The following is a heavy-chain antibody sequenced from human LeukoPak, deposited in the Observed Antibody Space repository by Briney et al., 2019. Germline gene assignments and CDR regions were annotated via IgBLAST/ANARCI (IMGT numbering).Heavy chain of an antibody. Sequence: GGSLRLSCAASGFTFSSYAMSWVRQAPGKGLEWVSAISGSGGSTYYADSVKGRFTISRDNSKNTLYLQMNSLRAEDTAVYYCAKPRTYYDFWSGPTDAFDIWGQGTMVTVSS. J-gene: IGHJ3*02. CDR3: AKPRTYYDFWSGPTDAFDI. V-gene: IGHV3-23*01. CDR1: GFTFSSYA. D-gene: IGHD3-3*01. CDR2: ISGSGGST.